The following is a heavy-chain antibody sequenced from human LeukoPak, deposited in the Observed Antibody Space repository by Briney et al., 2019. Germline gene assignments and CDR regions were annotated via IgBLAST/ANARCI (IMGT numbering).Heavy chain of an antibody. CDR3: PIPAYGGDGRSFFDD. CDR2: IYTGGST. J-gene: IGHJ4*02. V-gene: IGHV4-4*07. D-gene: IGHD4-23*01. CDR1: SGSMSGYY. Sequence: SETLSLTCTVSSGSMSGYYWSWIRQPAGKGLEWIGRIYTGGSTNYNPSLKSRVTMSVDTSKNQFSLKVTTVTAADTAVYYCPIPAYGGDGRSFFDDWGKGTLVTVSS.